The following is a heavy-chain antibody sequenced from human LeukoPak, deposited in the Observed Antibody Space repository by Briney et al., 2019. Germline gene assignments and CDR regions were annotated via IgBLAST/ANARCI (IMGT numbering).Heavy chain of an antibody. J-gene: IGHJ4*02. CDR2: IYYSGST. CDR1: GGSISSSSYY. V-gene: IGHV4-39*01. D-gene: IGHD3-22*01. Sequence: TSETLSLTCTVSGGSISSSSYYWGWIRQPPGKGLEWIGSIYYSGSTYYNPSLKSRVTISVDTSKNQFSLKLSSVTAADTAVYYCARRGITMIEYYFDYWGQGTLVTVSS. CDR3: ARRGITMIEYYFDY.